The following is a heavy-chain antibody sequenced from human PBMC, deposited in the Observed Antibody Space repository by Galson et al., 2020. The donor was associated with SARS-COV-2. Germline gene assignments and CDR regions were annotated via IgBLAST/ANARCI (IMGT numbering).Heavy chain of an antibody. CDR1: GGTFSSYA. V-gene: IGHV1-69*10. D-gene: IGHD3-10*01. Sequence: SVKVSCKASGGTFSSYAISWVRQAPGQGLEWMGGILPILGIANYAQKFQGRVTITADKSTSTAYMELSSLRSEDTAVYYCARESEWFGERNAFDIWGQGTMVTVSS. J-gene: IGHJ3*02. CDR2: ILPILGIA. CDR3: ARESEWFGERNAFDI.